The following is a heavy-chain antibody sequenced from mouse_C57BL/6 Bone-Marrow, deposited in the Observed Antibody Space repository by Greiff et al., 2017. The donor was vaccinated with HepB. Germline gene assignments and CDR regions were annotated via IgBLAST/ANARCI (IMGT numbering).Heavy chain of an antibody. D-gene: IGHD2-1*01. CDR1: GYSITSGYY. V-gene: IGHV3-6*01. CDR2: ISYDGSN. CDR3: ARGLMGYGNFPWFAY. J-gene: IGHJ3*01. Sequence: ESGPGLVKPSQSLSLTCSVTGYSITSGYYWNWIRQFPGNKLEWMGYISYDGSNNYNPSLKNRISITRDTSKNQFFLKLNSVTTEDTATYYCARGLMGYGNFPWFAYWGQGTLVTVSA.